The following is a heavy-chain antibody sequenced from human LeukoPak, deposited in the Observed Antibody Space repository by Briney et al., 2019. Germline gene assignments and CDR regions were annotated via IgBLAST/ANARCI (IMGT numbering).Heavy chain of an antibody. J-gene: IGHJ4*02. CDR3: ARGAPGPITMIVVVMFSDY. CDR2: ISSSRGYI. Sequence: GGSLRLSCAASGFTFSSYSMNWVRQAPGKGLEWVSSISSSRGYIYYADSVKGRFTISRDNAKNSLYLQMNSLRAEDTAVYYCARGAPGPITMIVVVMFSDYWGQGTLVTVSS. V-gene: IGHV3-21*01. D-gene: IGHD3-22*01. CDR1: GFTFSSYS.